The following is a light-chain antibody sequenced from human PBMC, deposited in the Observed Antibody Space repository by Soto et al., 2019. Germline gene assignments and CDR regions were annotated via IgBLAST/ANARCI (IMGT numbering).Light chain of an antibody. J-gene: IGKJ2*01. CDR3: QQYNSYXXYT. Sequence: DIQMTQSPSTLSASVGDRVTITCRASQSITRWLAWYQQKPGKAPKLLIYDASSLESGVPSTFSGSGSGTEFTLTISSXXXXXFATYYCQQYNSYXXYTFGQGTKLXIK. CDR2: DAS. CDR1: QSITRW. V-gene: IGKV1-5*01.